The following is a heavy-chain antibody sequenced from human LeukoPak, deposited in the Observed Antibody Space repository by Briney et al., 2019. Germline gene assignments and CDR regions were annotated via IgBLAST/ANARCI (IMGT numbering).Heavy chain of an antibody. CDR2: ISSSGSTR. CDR1: GFTFSSYE. J-gene: IGHJ4*02. V-gene: IGHV3-48*03. Sequence: GGYVRLSCAASGFTFSSYEMNWVRQAPGKGLEWVSYISSSGSTRYYGDSVEGRCTISRDSAKNSLYLQMNSLRAEDTAVYYCAKDSGYDYDGISDYWGQGTLVTVSS. D-gene: IGHD5-12*01. CDR3: AKDSGYDYDGISDY.